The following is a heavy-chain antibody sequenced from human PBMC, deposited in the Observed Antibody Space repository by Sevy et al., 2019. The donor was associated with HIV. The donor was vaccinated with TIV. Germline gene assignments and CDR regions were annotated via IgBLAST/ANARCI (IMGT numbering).Heavy chain of an antibody. D-gene: IGHD3-22*01. CDR2: LRSKSDGTTT. Sequence: GGSLRLSCAASGFTFTNAWMSWVRQAPGKGLEWVGRLRSKSDGTTTDYAAPVKGRFTISRDDSKNTVYLQMSGLEIEDTAVYYCITRPNYDSSGYYYPKFDHWGQGTLVTVS. CDR1: GFTFTNAW. J-gene: IGHJ4*02. V-gene: IGHV3-15*01. CDR3: ITRPNYDSSGYYYPKFDH.